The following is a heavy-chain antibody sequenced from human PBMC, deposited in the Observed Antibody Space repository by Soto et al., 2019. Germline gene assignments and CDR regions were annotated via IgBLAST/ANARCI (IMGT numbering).Heavy chain of an antibody. D-gene: IGHD1-26*01. CDR1: GVTFSSYA. CDR3: ARDCRVGATILYLFGY. V-gene: IGHV3-30-3*01. CDR2: ISYDGSNK. J-gene: IGHJ4*02. Sequence: GGSLRLSCAASGVTFSSYAMHWVRQAPGKGLEWVAVISYDGSNKYYADSVKGRFTISRDNSKNTLYLQMNSLRAEDTAVYYCARDCRVGATILYLFGYWGQGTLVTVSS.